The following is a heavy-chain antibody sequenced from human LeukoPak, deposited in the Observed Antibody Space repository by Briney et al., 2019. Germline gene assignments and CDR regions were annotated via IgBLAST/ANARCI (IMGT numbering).Heavy chain of an antibody. Sequence: GGSLRLSCAASGFTVSSNYMSWVRQAPGKGLEWVSVVYSGGNTYYADSVKGRCTISRDNSKNTVYLQMNSLRAEDTAVYYCAKDMDHDYDDYGFDYWGQGTPVTVSS. J-gene: IGHJ4*02. CDR1: GFTVSSNY. D-gene: IGHD4-17*01. CDR3: AKDMDHDYDDYGFDY. CDR2: VYSGGNT. V-gene: IGHV3-53*05.